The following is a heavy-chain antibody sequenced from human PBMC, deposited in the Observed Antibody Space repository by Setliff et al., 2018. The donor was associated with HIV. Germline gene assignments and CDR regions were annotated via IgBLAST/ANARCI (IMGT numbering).Heavy chain of an antibody. V-gene: IGHV1-18*01. CDR3: ARSRSGWSSPFDY. D-gene: IGHD6-19*01. CDR2: ISAYNGNT. CDR1: GYTFTSYG. J-gene: IGHJ4*02. Sequence: GASVKVSCKASGYTFTSYGISWVRQAPGQGLEWRGWISAYNGNTKYSQKFQGRVTITRGTSASTAYLELSSLRSEDTAVYYCARSRSGWSSPFDYWGQGTLVTVSS.